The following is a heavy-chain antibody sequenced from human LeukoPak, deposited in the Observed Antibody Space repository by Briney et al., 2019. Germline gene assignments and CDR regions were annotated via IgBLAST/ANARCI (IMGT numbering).Heavy chain of an antibody. J-gene: IGHJ4*02. CDR1: NGSISSNTYY. V-gene: IGHV4-39*01. CDR2: IYYTGST. Sequence: SETLSLTCIVSNGSISSNTYYWGWIRQPPGQGLEWIGTIYYTGSTYNNPSLKSRVTICGDTSKNQFSLKLSSVTAADTAVYYCARQTGSGLFILPGGQGTLVTVSS. CDR3: ARQTGSGLFILP. D-gene: IGHD3/OR15-3a*01.